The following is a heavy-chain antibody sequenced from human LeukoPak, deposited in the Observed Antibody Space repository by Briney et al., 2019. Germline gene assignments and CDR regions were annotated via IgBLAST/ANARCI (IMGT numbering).Heavy chain of an antibody. CDR2: ISNSGGGT. J-gene: IGHJ4*02. Sequence: GGSLRLSCAASGCISSTYAMSWVRQAPGKGLEWVSAISNSGGGTYYADSVKGRFTIFRDNSKNTLYLHMQSLSAEDTAIYYCAKQALTYSSSARDYWGQGALVPVSS. V-gene: IGHV3-23*01. CDR3: AKQALTYSSSARDY. CDR1: GCISSTYA. D-gene: IGHD6-19*01.